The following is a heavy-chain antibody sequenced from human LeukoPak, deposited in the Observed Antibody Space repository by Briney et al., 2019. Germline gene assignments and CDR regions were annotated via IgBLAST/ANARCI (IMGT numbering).Heavy chain of an antibody. J-gene: IGHJ4*02. CDR3: ARLGYGDPHFDY. CDR1: GYSISSGYY. V-gene: IGHV4-38-2*01. D-gene: IGHD2-8*01. Sequence: PSETLSLTCAVSGYSISSGYYWGWIRQPPGKGLEWIGSIYHSGSTYYNPSLESRVTISVDTSKNQFSLKLSSVTAADTAMYYCARLGYGDPHFDYWGRGTLVTVSS. CDR2: IYHSGST.